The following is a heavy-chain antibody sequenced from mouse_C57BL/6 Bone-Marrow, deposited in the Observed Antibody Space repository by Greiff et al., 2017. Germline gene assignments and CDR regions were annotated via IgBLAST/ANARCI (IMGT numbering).Heavy chain of an antibody. Sequence: QVQLQQPGAELVKPGASVKLSCKASGYTFTSYWMQWVKQRPGQGLEWIGEIDPSDSYTNYNQQFKGKATLTVDTSSSTAYMQLSSLTSEDSAVYYCARGFYYFDYWGQGTTLTVSS. J-gene: IGHJ2*01. CDR1: GYTFTSYW. CDR3: ARGFYYFDY. CDR2: IDPSDSYT. V-gene: IGHV1-50*01.